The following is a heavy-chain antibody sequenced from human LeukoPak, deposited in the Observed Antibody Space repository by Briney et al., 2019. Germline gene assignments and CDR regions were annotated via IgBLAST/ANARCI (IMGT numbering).Heavy chain of an antibody. CDR3: ARESVAPSKYYYDSSGYYLDY. V-gene: IGHV3-53*01. CDR1: GFTVSSNY. CDR2: IYSGGST. J-gene: IGHJ4*02. D-gene: IGHD3-22*01. Sequence: GGSLRLSCAASGFTVSSNYMSWVRQAPGKGLEWVSVIYSGGSTYYADSVKGRFTISRDNSKNTLYLQMNSLRAEDTAVYYCARESVAPSKYYYDSSGYYLDYWGQGTPVTVSS.